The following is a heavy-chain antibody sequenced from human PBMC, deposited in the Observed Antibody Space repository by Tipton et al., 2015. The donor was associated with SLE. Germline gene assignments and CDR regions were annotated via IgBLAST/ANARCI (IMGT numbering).Heavy chain of an antibody. CDR1: GGSIRGSDYF. D-gene: IGHD3-9*01. Sequence: TLSLTCTVSGGSIRGSDYFWTWIRQPAGKGLEWIGRIYASGNTYYNPSLRSRVTISVDTSKNQFSLKLSSVTAADTAVYYCARGGILTGYYPNMDVWGKGTTVTVSS. J-gene: IGHJ6*03. CDR3: ARGGILTGYYPNMDV. CDR2: IYASGNT. V-gene: IGHV4-61*02.